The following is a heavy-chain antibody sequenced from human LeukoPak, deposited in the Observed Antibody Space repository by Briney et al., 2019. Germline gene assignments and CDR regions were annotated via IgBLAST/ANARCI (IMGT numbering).Heavy chain of an antibody. Sequence: SETLSLTCTVSGGSISTYYWSWIRQPAGKGLEWVGRISTSDSTNYNPSLKSRVTMSVDTSKNQFSLKLTSVTAADTAVYYCARDLEGIDSRSWYSYYYMDVWGKGTSVTVSS. CDR1: GGSISTYY. D-gene: IGHD6-13*01. CDR2: ISTSDST. J-gene: IGHJ6*03. CDR3: ARDLEGIDSRSWYSYYYMDV. V-gene: IGHV4-4*07.